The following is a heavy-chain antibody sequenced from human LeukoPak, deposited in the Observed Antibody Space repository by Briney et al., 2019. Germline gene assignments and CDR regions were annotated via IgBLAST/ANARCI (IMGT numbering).Heavy chain of an antibody. CDR1: GFTFSSYS. Sequence: GGSLRLSCAASGFTFSSYSMNWVRQAPGKGLEWVSYISSSSSTIYYADSVKGRFTISRDNAKNSLYLQMNSLRAEDTAVYYCARDRIVHDFWSGYYSDYWGQGTLVTVSS. CDR3: ARDRIVHDFWSGYYSDY. J-gene: IGHJ4*02. D-gene: IGHD3-3*01. V-gene: IGHV3-48*01. CDR2: ISSSSSTI.